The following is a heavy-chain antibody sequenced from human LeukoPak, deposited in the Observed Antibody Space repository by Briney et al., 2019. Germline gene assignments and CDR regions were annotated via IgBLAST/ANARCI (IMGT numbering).Heavy chain of an antibody. Sequence: ASVKVSCKASGYTFTSYDINWVRQATGQGLEWMGWMNPNSGNTGYAQKFQGRVTMTSNTSISTAYMELSSLRSEDTAVYYCARDHCSRGSCLGGHWGQGTLVTVSS. V-gene: IGHV1-8*01. CDR2: MNPNSGNT. J-gene: IGHJ4*02. CDR3: ARDHCSRGSCLGGH. CDR1: GYTFTSYD. D-gene: IGHD2-15*01.